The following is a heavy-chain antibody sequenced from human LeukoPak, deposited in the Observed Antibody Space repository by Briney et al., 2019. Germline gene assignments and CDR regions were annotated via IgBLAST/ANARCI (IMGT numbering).Heavy chain of an antibody. CDR2: TSSSGSTI. CDR3: AELGITMIGGV. D-gene: IGHD3-10*02. Sequence: GGSLRLSCAASGFTFSSYEMNCVRQAPGKGLEWVSYTSSSGSTIYYADSVKDRSTIYRDNAKHSLYLQMDSLRAEDTAVYYCAELGITMIGGVWGKGTTVTISS. V-gene: IGHV3-48*03. CDR1: GFTFSSYE. J-gene: IGHJ6*04.